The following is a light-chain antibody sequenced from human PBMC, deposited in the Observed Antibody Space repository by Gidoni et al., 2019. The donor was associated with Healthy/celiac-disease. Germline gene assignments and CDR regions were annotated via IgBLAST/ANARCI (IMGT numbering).Light chain of an antibody. CDR2: AAS. J-gene: IGKJ4*01. V-gene: IGKV1-39*01. Sequence: KMTQSPSSLSASVGDRVTIPCRASQSISSYLNWYQQKPGKAPKLLIYAASSLQSGVPSRFSGSGSGTDFTLTISSLQPEDFATYYCQQSYSTPLTFGGGTKVEIK. CDR1: QSISSY. CDR3: QQSYSTPLT.